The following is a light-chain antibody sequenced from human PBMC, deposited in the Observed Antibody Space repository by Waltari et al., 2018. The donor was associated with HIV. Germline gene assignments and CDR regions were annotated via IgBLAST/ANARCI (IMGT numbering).Light chain of an antibody. J-gene: IGLJ2*01. CDR1: RSTIGAGSL. V-gene: IGLV1-40*01. CDR3: QSYDSSLRASV. Sequence: QSALTQPPSVSGAPGQRVTISCTGTRSTIGAGSLLHWYQHLPGTAPKLLVYSDINRPSGVPDRFSGSKSGTSASLVITGLQAEDEADYYCQSYDSSLRASVFGGGTKLTVL. CDR2: SDI.